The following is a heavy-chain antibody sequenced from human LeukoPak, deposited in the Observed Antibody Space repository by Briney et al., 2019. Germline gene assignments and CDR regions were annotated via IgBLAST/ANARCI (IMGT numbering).Heavy chain of an antibody. CDR3: ARSPTTSYYYYYMDV. Sequence: SETLSLTCDVSGGSITNINWWSWVRQSPGKGLEWIGEIYHTGLTKYNPALQSRVIMAVDRSKNQFSLNMTSVTAADTAVYYCARSPTTSYYYYYMDVWGKGTTVTVSS. V-gene: IGHV4-4*02. J-gene: IGHJ6*03. CDR2: IYHTGLT. D-gene: IGHD4-11*01. CDR1: GGSITNINW.